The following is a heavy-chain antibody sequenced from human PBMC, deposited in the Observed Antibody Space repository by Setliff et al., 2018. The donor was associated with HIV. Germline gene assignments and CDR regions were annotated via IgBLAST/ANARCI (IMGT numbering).Heavy chain of an antibody. V-gene: IGHV4-34*01. Sequence: SETLSLTCTVSNGSFSGYFWHWIRQAPGRGLEWIGAVNHGGETNYNPSLESRATISADTSKNQFSLRLTSVTAADTAVYFCARRPMVRGFGRYYFDYWGQGTLVTVSS. CDR1: NGSFSGYF. CDR3: ARRPMVRGFGRYYFDY. J-gene: IGHJ4*02. D-gene: IGHD3-10*01. CDR2: VNHGGET.